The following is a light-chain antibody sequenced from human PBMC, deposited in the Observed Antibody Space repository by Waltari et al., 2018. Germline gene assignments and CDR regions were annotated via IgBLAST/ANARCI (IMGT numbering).Light chain of an antibody. CDR1: QSLLHSNGNTY. J-gene: IGKJ2*03. CDR3: VQAIAFPYS. CDR2: GGS. Sequence: DIVMTQTPLSLPITPGEPASISCRSSQSLLHSNGNTYLHWYLQKPGQSPQLLIYGGSNRASGVPDRFSCSGSGTDFTLKISKVEAEDAGVYDCVQAIAFPYSFGQGTKVEIK. V-gene: IGKV2-40*01.